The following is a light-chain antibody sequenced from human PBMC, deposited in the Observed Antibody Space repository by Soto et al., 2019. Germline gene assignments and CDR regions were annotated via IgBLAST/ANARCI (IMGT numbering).Light chain of an antibody. CDR1: QSVKSS. Sequence: EIMMTQSPATLSVSPGERATLSCRASQSVKSSLAWYQQKPGQAPRLLIYRASTRATGVPARFSGSGSGTEFTLTISSLQPDDFATYYCQHYNSYSEAFGQGTKVDI. J-gene: IGKJ1*01. V-gene: IGKV3-15*01. CDR3: QHYNSYSEA. CDR2: RAS.